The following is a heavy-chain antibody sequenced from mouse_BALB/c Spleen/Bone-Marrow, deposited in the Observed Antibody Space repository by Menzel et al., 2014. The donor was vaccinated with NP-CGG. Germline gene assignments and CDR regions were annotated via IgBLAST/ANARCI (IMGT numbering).Heavy chain of an antibody. CDR3: ARSYYGSSYYFDY. CDR2: ISSGSSTI. V-gene: IGHV5-17*02. J-gene: IGHJ2*01. CDR1: GFTFSSFG. Sequence: EVNVVESGGGLVQPGGSRKLSCAASGFTFSSFGMHWVRQAPEKGLEWVAYISSGSSTIYYADTVKGRFTISRDNPKNTLFLQMTSLRSEDTAMYYCARSYYGSSYYFDYWGQGTTLTVSS. D-gene: IGHD1-1*01.